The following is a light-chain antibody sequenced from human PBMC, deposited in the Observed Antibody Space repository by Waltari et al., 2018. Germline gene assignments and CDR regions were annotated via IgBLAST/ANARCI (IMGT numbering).Light chain of an antibody. Sequence: QSALTQPASVSGSPGQSITISCTGSSSDVGDYNYVSWYQQHPGKAPKLLIYEVGYRPSGVRNGFPASKSGNTASRTISWLLAEDEADYYCISYSSSTTLGVFGGGTKLPVL. CDR1: SSDVGDYNY. CDR2: EVG. J-gene: IGLJ2*01. V-gene: IGLV2-14*03. CDR3: ISYSSSTTLGV.